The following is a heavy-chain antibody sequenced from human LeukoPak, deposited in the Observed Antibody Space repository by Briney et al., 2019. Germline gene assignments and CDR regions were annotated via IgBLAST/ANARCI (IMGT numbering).Heavy chain of an antibody. CDR3: ARLALQEVGATQTYYLDY. J-gene: IGHJ4*02. CDR1: GGSISSGSYY. Sequence: SQTLSLTCTVSGGSISSGSYYWSWIRQPAGKGLEWIGRIYTSGSTNYNPSLKSRVTISVDTSKNQFSLKLSSVTAADTAVYYCARLALQEVGATQTYYLDYWGQGTLVTVSS. V-gene: IGHV4-61*02. CDR2: IYTSGST. D-gene: IGHD1-26*01.